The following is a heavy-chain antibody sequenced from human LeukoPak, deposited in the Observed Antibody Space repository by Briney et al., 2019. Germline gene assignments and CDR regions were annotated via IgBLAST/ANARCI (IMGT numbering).Heavy chain of an antibody. CDR1: GFTFTTHW. J-gene: IGHJ4*02. D-gene: IGHD3/OR15-3a*01. V-gene: IGHV5-51*01. CDR3: ARYYFWTGSYFYDY. Sequence: GESLKISCKTSGFTFTTHWIAWVRQKPGEGLELMGIIYPGDSDTNYSPAFQGQVTISADKSTNTAYLLWSSLKASDTDMYYCARYYFWTGSYFYDYWGQGTLVTVSS. CDR2: IYPGDSDT.